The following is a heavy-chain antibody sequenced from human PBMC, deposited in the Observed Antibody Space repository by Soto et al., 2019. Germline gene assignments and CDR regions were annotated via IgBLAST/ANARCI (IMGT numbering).Heavy chain of an antibody. Sequence: QLQLQESGPGLVKPSETLSLTCTVSGGSVSSSNYYWGWIRQPPGKGLEWIGSIYYSENIYYNPYLKSRVTIALDTSKNQFSLKLSSVTAADTAVYYCGSRTVTTFNAFDIWGQGTMVTVSS. CDR2: IYYSENI. D-gene: IGHD4-17*01. CDR1: GGSVSSSNYY. CDR3: GSRTVTTFNAFDI. V-gene: IGHV4-39*01. J-gene: IGHJ3*02.